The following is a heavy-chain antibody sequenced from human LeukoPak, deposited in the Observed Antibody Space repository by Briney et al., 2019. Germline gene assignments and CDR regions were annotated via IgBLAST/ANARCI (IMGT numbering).Heavy chain of an antibody. J-gene: IGHJ3*02. D-gene: IGHD6-19*01. Sequence: SETVSLTCTVSGGSISSYYWSWIRQPPGKGLEWRGYIYYSGSTNYNPSLKSRVTISVDTSKNQFSLKLSSVTAADTAVYYCARVMWLVDLLAAFDIWGQGTMVTVSS. V-gene: IGHV4-59*01. CDR3: ARVMWLVDLLAAFDI. CDR1: GGSISSYY. CDR2: IYYSGST.